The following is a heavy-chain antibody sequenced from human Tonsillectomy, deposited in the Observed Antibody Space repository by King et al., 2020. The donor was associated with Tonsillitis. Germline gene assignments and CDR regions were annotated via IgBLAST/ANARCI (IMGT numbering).Heavy chain of an antibody. V-gene: IGHV1-8*01. CDR2: MNPNSGNT. CDR1: GYTFTSYD. Sequence: QLVQSGAEVKKPGASVKVSCKASGYTFTSYDINWVRQATGQGLEWMGWMNPNSGNTGYAQKFQGRVSMTRNTSISTAYMELSSLRSEDTAVYYCARVSDSSGYYYFDYWGQGTLSPSPQ. D-gene: IGHD3-22*01. CDR3: ARVSDSSGYYYFDY. J-gene: IGHJ4*02.